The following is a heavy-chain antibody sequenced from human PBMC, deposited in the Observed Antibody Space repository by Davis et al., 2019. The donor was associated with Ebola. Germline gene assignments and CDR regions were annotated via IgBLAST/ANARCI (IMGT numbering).Heavy chain of an antibody. V-gene: IGHV5-51*01. CDR1: GYIYTNHL. D-gene: IGHD2-21*01. CDR3: ARRGDCYFDY. CDR2: IYPGDSDT. J-gene: IGHJ4*02. Sequence: EYLKTSCKSSGYIYTNHLVAWVRQMPGKGLEWMGVIYPGDSDTRYSPSFQGQVTISADQSISTAYLQWISLKASDTAMYYCARRGDCYFDYWGQGTLVTVSS.